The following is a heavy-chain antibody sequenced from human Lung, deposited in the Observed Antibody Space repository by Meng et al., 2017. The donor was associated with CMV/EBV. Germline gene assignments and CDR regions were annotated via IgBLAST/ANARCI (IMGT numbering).Heavy chain of an antibody. CDR3: AKGLSLFGGANAYFDS. CDR1: GFSFDNHG. CDR2: IRHDGTTK. J-gene: IGHJ4*01. Sequence: GGSLRLXCAASGFSFDNHGMHWVRQTPGKGLEWVAFIRHDGTTKFYGDSVKGRFTISRDNSKNTVYLQMNRLRPEETAVYYCAKGLSLFGGANAYFDSWGQGXPVTVSS. V-gene: IGHV3-30*02. D-gene: IGHD3-16*01.